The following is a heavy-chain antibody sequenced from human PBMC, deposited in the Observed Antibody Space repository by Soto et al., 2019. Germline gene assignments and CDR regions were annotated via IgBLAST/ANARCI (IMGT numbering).Heavy chain of an antibody. CDR1: GYSFSNYW. Sequence: GESLKISCKGSGYSFSNYWLAWVRQMPGKGLEWMGIIFPADSDTKYSPSFQGQVTISADNSISTAYLQWSSLKAADTAMYYCASCVVAPSTMNYFDYWGQGSLVTVSS. CDR2: IFPADSDT. CDR3: ASCVVAPSTMNYFDY. D-gene: IGHD2-15*01. V-gene: IGHV5-51*01. J-gene: IGHJ4*02.